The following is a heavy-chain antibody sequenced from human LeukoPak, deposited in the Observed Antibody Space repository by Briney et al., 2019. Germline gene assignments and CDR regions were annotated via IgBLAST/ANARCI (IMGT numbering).Heavy chain of an antibody. CDR2: INPTDGSA. CDR1: GYSFTTYT. CDR3: ARGHGSGYTNWFDP. Sequence: ASVKVSCKASGYSFTTYTIHWVRQAPGQGLEWVGIINPTDGSAGFAQKFQGRVIMTRDMSTSTVYMEVRSLRSEDTAVYYCARGHGSGYTNWFDPWGQGTLVTVSS. D-gene: IGHD3-10*01. J-gene: IGHJ5*02. V-gene: IGHV1-46*01.